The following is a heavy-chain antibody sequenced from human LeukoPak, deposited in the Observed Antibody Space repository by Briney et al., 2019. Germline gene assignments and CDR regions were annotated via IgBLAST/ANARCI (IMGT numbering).Heavy chain of an antibody. CDR1: GFTFSSYW. D-gene: IGHD6-13*01. Sequence: PGGSLRLSCAASGFTFSSYWMSWVRQAPGKGLERVAHIKQDGSEKYYVDSVKGRFTISRDNVKNSLYLQMNSLRAEDTAVYYCARRGIAAAGTIWFDPWGQGTLVTVSS. CDR2: IKQDGSEK. J-gene: IGHJ5*02. V-gene: IGHV3-7*01. CDR3: ARRGIAAAGTIWFDP.